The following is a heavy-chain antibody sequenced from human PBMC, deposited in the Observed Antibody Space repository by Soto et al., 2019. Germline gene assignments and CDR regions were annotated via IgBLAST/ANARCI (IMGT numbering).Heavy chain of an antibody. V-gene: IGHV4-59*01. CDR1: GGSISSYY. CDR3: ARDRLDSGSYHFDY. CDR2: IYYSGST. D-gene: IGHD3-10*01. Sequence: PSETLSLTCTVSGGSISSYYWSWIRQPPGKGLEWIGYIYYSGSTNYNPSLKSRVTISVDTSKNQFSLKLSSVTAADTAVYYCARDRLDSGSYHFDYWGQGTLVTVS. J-gene: IGHJ4*02.